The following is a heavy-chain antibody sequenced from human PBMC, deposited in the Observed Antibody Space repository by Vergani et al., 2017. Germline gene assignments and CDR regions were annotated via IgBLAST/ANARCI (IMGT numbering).Heavy chain of an antibody. CDR2: IYSTGST. CDR3: ARLSGYCSNTICYFDAFDI. V-gene: IGHV4-39*01. CDR1: GGSIGSSTYY. J-gene: IGHJ3*02. Sequence: QLQLQESGPGLVKPSETLSLTCTVSGGSIGSSTYYWVWIRQPPGKGLEWIGSIYSTGSTYYNPSLKSRVTISVDTSKNQFSLKLSSVTAADTAVYYCARLSGYCSNTICYFDAFDIWGQGTMVTVSS. D-gene: IGHD2-2*01.